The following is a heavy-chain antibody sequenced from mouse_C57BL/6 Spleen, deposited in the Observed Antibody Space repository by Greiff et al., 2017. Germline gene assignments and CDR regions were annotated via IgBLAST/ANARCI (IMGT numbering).Heavy chain of an antibody. CDR2: ISSGSSTI. Sequence: DVMLVESGGGLVKPGGSLKLSCAASGFTFSDYGMHWVRQAPEKGLEWVAYISSGSSTIYYADTVKGRFTISRDNAKNTLFLQMTSLRSEDTAMYYCARGHPLDYWGQGTTLTVSS. D-gene: IGHD3-3*01. CDR3: ARGHPLDY. V-gene: IGHV5-17*01. J-gene: IGHJ2*01. CDR1: GFTFSDYG.